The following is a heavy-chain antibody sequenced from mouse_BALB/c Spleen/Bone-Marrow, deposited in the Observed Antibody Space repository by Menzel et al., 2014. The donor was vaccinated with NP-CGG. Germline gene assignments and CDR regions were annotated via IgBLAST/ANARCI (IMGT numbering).Heavy chain of an antibody. CDR2: INPNTGYT. CDR3: ASWGQLGLRKAWFAY. CDR1: GYTFITYW. V-gene: IGHV1-7*01. D-gene: IGHD3-1*01. Sequence: QVQLQQSGAELAKPGASVKMSCKASGYTFITYWMHWVKQRPGQGLEWIGYINPNTGYTEYNQKFKDKATLTADKSSSTAYMQLSSLTSEDSAVYYCASWGQLGLRKAWFAYWGQGTLVTVSA. J-gene: IGHJ3*01.